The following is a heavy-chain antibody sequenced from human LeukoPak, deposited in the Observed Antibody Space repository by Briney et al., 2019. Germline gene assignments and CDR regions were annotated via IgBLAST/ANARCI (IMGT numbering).Heavy chain of an antibody. Sequence: SETLSLTCTVSGYSISSGYYWGWIRQPPGKGLEWIGSIYHSGSTYYNPSLKSRVTISVDTSKNQFPLKLSSVTAADTAVYYCARAEYYYGSGSYYNFDYWGQGTLVTVSS. CDR2: IYHSGST. CDR1: GYSISSGYY. D-gene: IGHD3-10*01. CDR3: ARAEYYYGSGSYYNFDY. J-gene: IGHJ4*02. V-gene: IGHV4-38-2*02.